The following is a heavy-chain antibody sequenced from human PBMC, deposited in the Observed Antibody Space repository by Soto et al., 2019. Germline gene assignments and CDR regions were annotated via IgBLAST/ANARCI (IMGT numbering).Heavy chain of an antibody. CDR2: VYSSGAT. CDR1: GDSVTNYY. Sequence: PSETLSLTCTVSGDSVTNYYWSWIRQPAGRGLEWIGRVYSSGATNYNPSLNGRVTMPVDTSRNQFSLRLSSVTAADTAIYFCTKGPNWNYYYYGVDVWGQGTAVTVSS. CDR3: TKGPNWNYYYYGVDV. D-gene: IGHD1-20*01. J-gene: IGHJ6*02. V-gene: IGHV4-4*07.